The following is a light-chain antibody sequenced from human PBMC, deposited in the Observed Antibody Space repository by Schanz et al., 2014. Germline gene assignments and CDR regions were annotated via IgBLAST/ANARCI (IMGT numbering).Light chain of an antibody. V-gene: IGLV2-8*01. CDR1: SSDVGGYKF. J-gene: IGLJ2*01. CDR3: SSYAGSNSFVV. Sequence: QSALTQPPSASGSPGQSVTISCTGTSSDVGGYKFVSWYQQHPGKTPKLMIYEVSNRPSGVSNRFSGSKSGNTASLTISGLQAEDEADYYCSSYAGSNSFVVFGGGTKLTVL. CDR2: EVS.